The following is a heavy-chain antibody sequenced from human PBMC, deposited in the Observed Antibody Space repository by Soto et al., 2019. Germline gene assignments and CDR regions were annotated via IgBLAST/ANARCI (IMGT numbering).Heavy chain of an antibody. CDR1: GFTFSGYG. Sequence: QVHLEESGGGVVQPGRSLRLSCTASGFTFSGYGMHWVRQAPGKGLEWVAVISYEGSTQYYAESVKGRFTISRDNSKNRWYLQMNSRRLEDRGVYYCAKDEGWRIQLWLGSYGLDVWGHGTTVTVSS. D-gene: IGHD5-18*01. V-gene: IGHV3-30*18. CDR3: AKDEGWRIQLWLGSYGLDV. CDR2: ISYEGSTQ. J-gene: IGHJ6*02.